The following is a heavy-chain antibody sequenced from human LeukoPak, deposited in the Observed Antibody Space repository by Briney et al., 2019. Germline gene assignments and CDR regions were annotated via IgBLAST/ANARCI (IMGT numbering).Heavy chain of an antibody. J-gene: IGHJ4*02. CDR1: GITFSSCA. Sequence: PGGSLRLSCAASGITFSSCAMHWVRQAPGKGLEWVAVISYDGSNKYYADAVKGRFTISRDNSKNTLSLQMNSLRVEDTALYYCTKDLRYYYADNHSEMDEHDYWGQGTLVTVSS. CDR3: TKDLRYYYADNHSEMDEHDY. D-gene: IGHD4-23*01. CDR2: ISYDGSNK. V-gene: IGHV3-30*04.